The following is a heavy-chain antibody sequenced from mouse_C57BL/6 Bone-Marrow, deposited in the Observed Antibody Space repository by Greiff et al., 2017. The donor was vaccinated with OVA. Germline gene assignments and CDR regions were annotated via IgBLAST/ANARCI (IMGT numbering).Heavy chain of an antibody. V-gene: IGHV1-80*01. CDR3: ARGGVITRAMDY. CDR1: GYAFSSYW. CDR2: IYPGDGDT. J-gene: IGHJ4*01. Sequence: VKLVESGAELVKPGASVKISCKASGYAFSSYWMNWVKQRPGKGLEWIGQIYPGDGDTNYNGKFKGKATLTADKSSSTAYMQLSSLTSEDSAVYFCARGGVITRAMDYWGQGTSVTVSS.